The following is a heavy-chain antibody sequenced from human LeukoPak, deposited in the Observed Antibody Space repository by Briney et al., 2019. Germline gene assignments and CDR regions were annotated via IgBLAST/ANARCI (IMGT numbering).Heavy chain of an antibody. J-gene: IGHJ4*02. D-gene: IGHD3-16*02. CDR1: GGSISGGSYY. V-gene: IGHV4-61*02. Sequence: SQTLSLTCTVSGGSISGGSYYWSWIRQPAGKGLEWIGRIYTSGSTNYNPSLKSRVTISVDTSKNQFSLKLSSVTAADTAVYYCARAGYRYTVLFDYWGQGTLVTVSS. CDR2: IYTSGST. CDR3: ARAGYRYTVLFDY.